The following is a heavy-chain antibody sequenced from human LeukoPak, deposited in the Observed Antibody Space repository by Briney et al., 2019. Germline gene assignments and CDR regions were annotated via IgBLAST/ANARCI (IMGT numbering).Heavy chain of an antibody. CDR1: GFTFSTYA. V-gene: IGHV3-23*01. D-gene: IGHD5-18*01. Sequence: PGGSLRLSCAASGFTFSTYAMSWVRQAPGKGLEWVSSISSSGDRTFYADSVKDRFTISRDNSKNTLYLQMNSLRAEDTAVYYCAKVSFRGYSYDAFDYWGQGTLVTVSS. CDR3: AKVSFRGYSYDAFDY. CDR2: ISSSGDRT. J-gene: IGHJ4*02.